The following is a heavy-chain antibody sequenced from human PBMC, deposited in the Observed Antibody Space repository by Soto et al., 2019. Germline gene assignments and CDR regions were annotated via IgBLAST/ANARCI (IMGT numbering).Heavy chain of an antibody. CDR1: GYTFTSYY. CDR2: SNPSGGST. Sequence: GASVKVSCKASGYTFTSYYMHWVRQAPGQGLAWMGISNPSGGSTSYAQKFQGRVTMTRDTSTSTVYMELSSLRSEDTAVYYCVLRENYYDSSGYSVYGMDVWGQGTTVTVSS. CDR3: VLRENYYDSSGYSVYGMDV. J-gene: IGHJ6*02. D-gene: IGHD3-22*01. V-gene: IGHV1-46*01.